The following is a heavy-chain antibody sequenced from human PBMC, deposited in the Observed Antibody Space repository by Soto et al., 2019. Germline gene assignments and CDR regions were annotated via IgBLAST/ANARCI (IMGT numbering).Heavy chain of an antibody. D-gene: IGHD3-9*01. CDR2: ISSSSSYI. CDR1: GFTFSSYS. J-gene: IGHJ4*02. V-gene: IGHV3-21*01. Sequence: PGGALRLSCAASGFTFSSYSMNWVRQAPGKGREGVSSISSSSSYIYYADSVEGGFTISRDNAKNALYLQMNSLRAEDTAVYYCARGSYDILTGYYRGGYFDYWGQGT. CDR3: ARGSYDILTGYYRGGYFDY.